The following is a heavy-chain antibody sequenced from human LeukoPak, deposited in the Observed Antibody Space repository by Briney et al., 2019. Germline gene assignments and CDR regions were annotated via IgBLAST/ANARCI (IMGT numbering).Heavy chain of an antibody. Sequence: PGGSLRLSCAASGFTFSSYWMSWARQAPGKGREWVANIKQDGSEKYYVHSVKGRFTISRDNAKNSLYLQMNSLRAEYTAVYYCARDPLVPAPWGQGTLVTVSS. V-gene: IGHV3-7*01. CDR3: ARDPLVPAP. CDR2: IKQDGSEK. CDR1: GFTFSSYW. J-gene: IGHJ5*02. D-gene: IGHD2-2*01.